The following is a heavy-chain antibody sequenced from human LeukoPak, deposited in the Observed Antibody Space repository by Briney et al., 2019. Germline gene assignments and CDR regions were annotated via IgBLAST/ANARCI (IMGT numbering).Heavy chain of an antibody. J-gene: IGHJ3*02. Sequence: SVKVSCKASGGSFSSYGISWVRQAPGQGLEWMGGIIPLFGTADYVQKFQGRVTMTTDESMSTAYMELSSLRSEDTAVYYCARGMAGNQDVFDIWGQGTMVTVSS. V-gene: IGHV1-69*05. CDR2: IIPLFGTA. CDR3: ARGMAGNQDVFDI. CDR1: GGSFSSYG. D-gene: IGHD6-19*01.